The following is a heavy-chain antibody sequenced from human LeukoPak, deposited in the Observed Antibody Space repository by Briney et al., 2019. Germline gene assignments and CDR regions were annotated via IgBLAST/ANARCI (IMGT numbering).Heavy chain of an antibody. CDR2: IYPDDSDT. Sequence: GESLKISCKGSGYSFTNYWIGWVRQMPGKGLEWMGIIYPDDSDTRYSPSFQGQVTISADKSISTAYLQWSSLKASDTAMYYCARPWMEGYCSSTSCYGVAFDIWGQGQWSPSLQ. J-gene: IGHJ3*02. D-gene: IGHD2-2*01. CDR1: GYSFTNYW. CDR3: ARPWMEGYCSSTSCYGVAFDI. V-gene: IGHV5-51*01.